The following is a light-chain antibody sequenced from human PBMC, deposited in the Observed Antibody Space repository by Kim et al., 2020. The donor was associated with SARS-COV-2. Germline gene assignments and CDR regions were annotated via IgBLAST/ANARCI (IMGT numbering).Light chain of an antibody. CDR3: QQRSNWYT. CDR2: DAF. Sequence: LPLSPGESATLSCRASQSIGSSLAWYQHKPGQAPRLLICDAFNRATGIPARFSGSGSGTDFTLTISSLEPEDFAVYYCQQRSNWYTFGQGTRLEI. V-gene: IGKV3-11*01. J-gene: IGKJ2*01. CDR1: QSIGSS.